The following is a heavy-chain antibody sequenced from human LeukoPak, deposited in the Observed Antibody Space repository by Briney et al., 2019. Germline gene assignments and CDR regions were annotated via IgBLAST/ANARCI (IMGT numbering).Heavy chain of an antibody. J-gene: IGHJ5*02. V-gene: IGHV4-59*01. Sequence: PSETLSLTCTVSGGSISSYYWSWIRQPPGKGLEWIGYIYYSGSTNYNPSLKSRVTKSVDTSKNQFSLKLSSVTAADTAVYYCARDFGRRRGNWFDPWGQGTLVTVSS. CDR1: GGSISSYY. CDR3: ARDFGRRRGNWFDP. D-gene: IGHD3/OR15-3a*01. CDR2: IYYSGST.